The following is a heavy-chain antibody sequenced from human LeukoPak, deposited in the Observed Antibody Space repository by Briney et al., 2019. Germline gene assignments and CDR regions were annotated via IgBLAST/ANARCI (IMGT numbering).Heavy chain of an antibody. D-gene: IGHD3-3*01. CDR3: ARRYYDFWSGYHEPIDY. V-gene: IGHV4-34*01. Sequence: PSETLSLTCAVYGGSFSGYYWSWIRQPPGKGLEWIGEINHSGSTNYNPSLKSRVTISVDTSKNQFSLKLSSVTAADTAVYYCARRYYDFWSGYHEPIDYWGQGTLVTVSS. J-gene: IGHJ4*02. CDR1: GGSFSGYY. CDR2: INHSGST.